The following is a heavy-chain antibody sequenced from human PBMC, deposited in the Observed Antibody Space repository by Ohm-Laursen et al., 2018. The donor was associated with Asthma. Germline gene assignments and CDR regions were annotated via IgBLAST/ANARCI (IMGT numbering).Heavy chain of an antibody. Sequence: SLRLSCSASGYTFRRYSIHWVRQAPGKGLEWVSAISGGGGSTDYADSVRARFTISRDNSKNTLYLQMNSLRAEDTAVYYCAKDGGLLVVVTAFLEYWGQGTLVTVSS. CDR1: GYTFRRYS. D-gene: IGHD2-21*02. V-gene: IGHV3-23*01. CDR2: ISGGGGST. CDR3: AKDGGLLVVVTAFLEY. J-gene: IGHJ4*02.